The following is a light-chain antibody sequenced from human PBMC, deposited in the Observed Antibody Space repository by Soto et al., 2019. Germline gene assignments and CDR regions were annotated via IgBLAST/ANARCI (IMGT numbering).Light chain of an antibody. J-gene: IGKJ1*01. CDR2: DAS. V-gene: IGKV3-11*01. Sequence: EIVLTQSPATLSLSPGERATLSCRASQSVSSYLAWYQQKPGQAPRLLIYDASNRATGIPARFSGSGSGTDVTLTISSLEPEDFAVYYCQQRSNWPLTFGKETKVEIK. CDR3: QQRSNWPLT. CDR1: QSVSSY.